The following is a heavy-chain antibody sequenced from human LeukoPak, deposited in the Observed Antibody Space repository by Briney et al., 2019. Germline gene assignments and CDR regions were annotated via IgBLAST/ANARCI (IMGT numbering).Heavy chain of an antibody. J-gene: IGHJ4*02. V-gene: IGHV4-59*01. CDR2: IYYSGST. CDR1: GGSISSYY. Sequence: SETLSLTCTVSGGSISSYYWSWIRQPPGKGLEWIGYIYYSGSTNYNPSLKSRVTISVDTSKNQFSLKLSSVTAADTAVYYCARYDGYSFDYWGQGSLVTVSS. CDR3: ARYDGYSFDY. D-gene: IGHD5-24*01.